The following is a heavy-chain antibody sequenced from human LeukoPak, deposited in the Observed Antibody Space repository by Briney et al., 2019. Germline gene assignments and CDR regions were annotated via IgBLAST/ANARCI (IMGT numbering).Heavy chain of an antibody. J-gene: IGHJ2*01. V-gene: IGHV4-39*07. CDR1: GGSLSSSSYY. CDR3: ARLTSYWYFDL. CDR2: IYTSGGT. D-gene: IGHD4/OR15-4a*01. Sequence: SETLSLTCTVSGGSLSSSSYYWGWIRQPPGKGLEWIGRIYTSGGTNYNPSLKSRVTISVDTSNNQFSLKLSSVTAADTAVYYCARLTSYWYFDLWGRGTLVTVSS.